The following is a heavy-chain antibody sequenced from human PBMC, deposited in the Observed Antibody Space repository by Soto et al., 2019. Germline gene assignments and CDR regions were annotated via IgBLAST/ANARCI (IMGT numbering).Heavy chain of an antibody. V-gene: IGHV3-23*01. D-gene: IGHD5-12*01. J-gene: IGHJ3*02. CDR3: AKAQLDGYNYGDAFDI. CDR1: GFTFSSYA. CDR2: ISGSGGST. Sequence: GGSLRLSCAASGFTFSSYAMSWVRQAPGKGLEWVSAISGSGGSTYYADSVKGRFTISRDNSKNTLYLQMNSLRAEDTAVYYCAKAQLDGYNYGDAFDIWGQGTMVTVSS.